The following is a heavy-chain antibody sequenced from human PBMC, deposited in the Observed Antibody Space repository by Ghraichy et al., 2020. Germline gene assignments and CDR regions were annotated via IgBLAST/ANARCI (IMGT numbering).Heavy chain of an antibody. Sequence: SETLSLTCAVYGGSFSGYYWIWIRQTPGKGLEWIGEITHSGRTNYNPSLKSRVTISADTSRNHLSLKLSSVTAADTAVYYCARDYTHWGQETLVTVSS. CDR1: GGSFSGYY. J-gene: IGHJ4*02. CDR3: ARDYTH. CDR2: ITHSGRT. D-gene: IGHD4-11*01. V-gene: IGHV4-34*01.